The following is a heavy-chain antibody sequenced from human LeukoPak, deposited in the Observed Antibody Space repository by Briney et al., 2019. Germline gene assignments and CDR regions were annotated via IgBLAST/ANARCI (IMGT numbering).Heavy chain of an antibody. V-gene: IGHV3-7*01. CDR1: GFTFSNYW. Sequence: GGSLRLSCAASGFTFSNYWMSWVRQAPGKGLEWVANIKQDGSEKCYVDSVKGRFTISRDNAKNSLYLQMNSLRAEDTAVYYCVRVIVVAPAANSGMDVWGQGTTVTVSS. D-gene: IGHD2-2*01. CDR3: VRVIVVAPAANSGMDV. CDR2: IKQDGSEK. J-gene: IGHJ6*02.